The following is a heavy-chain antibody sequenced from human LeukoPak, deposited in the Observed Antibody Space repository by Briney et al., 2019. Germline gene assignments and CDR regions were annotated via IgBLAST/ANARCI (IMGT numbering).Heavy chain of an antibody. D-gene: IGHD1-26*01. V-gene: IGHV1-8*01. CDR3: ARGPKWTGNYYYFDY. Sequence: ASVKVSCKTSGYTFPSYDINWVRQATGQGLEWMGWMNPNSGNTGYTQKFQGRVTITRNTSITTAYMELSSLRSEDTAVYYCARGPKWTGNYYYFDYWGQGTLVTVSS. J-gene: IGHJ4*02. CDR1: GYTFPSYD. CDR2: MNPNSGNT.